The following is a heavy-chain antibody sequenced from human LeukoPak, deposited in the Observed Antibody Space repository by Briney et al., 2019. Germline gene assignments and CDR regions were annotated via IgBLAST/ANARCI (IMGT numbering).Heavy chain of an antibody. CDR2: INWNGGST. CDR3: ARGYSSGWLGY. D-gene: IGHD6-19*01. CDR1: GFTFDDYG. Sequence: GGSLRLSCAASGFTFDDYGMSWVRQAPGKGPEWVSGINWNGGSTGYADSVKGRFTISRDNAKNSLYLQMNSLRAEDTALYYCARGYSSGWLGYWGQGTLVTVSS. J-gene: IGHJ4*02. V-gene: IGHV3-20*04.